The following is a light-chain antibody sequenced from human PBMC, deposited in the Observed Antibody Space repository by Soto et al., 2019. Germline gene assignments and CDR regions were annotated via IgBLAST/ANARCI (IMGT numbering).Light chain of an antibody. Sequence: QSALTQPRSVSGSPGQSVTISCTGTNSDIGAYDYVSWYQHHPGRAPKLMISEVTKRPSGVPDRFSGSKSGNTASLTISGLQAEDEADYFCCSYAGSYLYVLGTVTKLTVL. J-gene: IGLJ1*01. CDR3: CSYAGSYLYV. V-gene: IGLV2-11*01. CDR1: NSDIGAYDY. CDR2: EVT.